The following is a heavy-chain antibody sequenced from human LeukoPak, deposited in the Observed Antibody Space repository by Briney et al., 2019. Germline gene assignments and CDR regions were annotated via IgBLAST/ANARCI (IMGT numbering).Heavy chain of an antibody. CDR2: INASGGST. CDR3: SRDQGWSSSSLIDY. V-gene: IGHV1-46*03. D-gene: IGHD6-6*01. Sequence: PGSSVTVSCKSSGYTFTRYYMHWVRQPPAQGGEWMGIINASGGSTSYTQKLQGRVTMTSDTSTSTVYMELSSLRSEDTAVYYCSRDQGWSSSSLIDYWGQGTLVTVSS. CDR1: GYTFTRYY. J-gene: IGHJ4*02.